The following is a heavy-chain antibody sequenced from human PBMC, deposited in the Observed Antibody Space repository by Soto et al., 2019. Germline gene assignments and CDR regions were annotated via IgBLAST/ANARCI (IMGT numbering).Heavy chain of an antibody. CDR3: AGPYVEVAVNDAFDM. Sequence: EVQLLESGGGLVQPGGSLRLSCAASGFTVSTYALTWVRQAPGKGLEWVSSIGTHADTTYYVDSVKGRVSISRDNSKDTVYLQMGRLSAEDTAVVYCAGPYVEVAVNDAFDMWGRGTMVTVSS. V-gene: IGHV3-23*01. CDR1: GFTVSTYA. D-gene: IGHD3-16*01. J-gene: IGHJ3*02. CDR2: IGTHADTT.